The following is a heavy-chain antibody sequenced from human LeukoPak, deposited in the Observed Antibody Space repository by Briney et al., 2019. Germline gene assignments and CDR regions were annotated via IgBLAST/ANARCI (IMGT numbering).Heavy chain of an antibody. CDR3: AKEKGYGDYELAFDI. J-gene: IGHJ3*02. D-gene: IGHD4-17*01. Sequence: GGSLRLSCAASGFTFDDYAMHWVRQAPGKGLEWVSGISWNSGSIGYADSVKGRFTISRDNAKNSLYLQMNSLRAEDMALYYCAKEKGYGDYELAFDIWGQGTMVTVSS. CDR1: GFTFDDYA. V-gene: IGHV3-9*03. CDR2: ISWNSGSI.